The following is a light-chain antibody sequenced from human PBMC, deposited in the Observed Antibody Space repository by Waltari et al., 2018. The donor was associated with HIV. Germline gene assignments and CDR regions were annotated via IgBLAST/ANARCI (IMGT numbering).Light chain of an antibody. J-gene: IGLJ2*01. CDR3: QSYDSSLSGSRI. CDR1: SSHIGAGYD. V-gene: IGLV1-40*01. Sequence: QSVLTQPPSVSGAPGQKVTISCTGSSSHIGAGYDVHWYQQLPGTAPTLLIYANSERPSGVPDRFSGSKSGTSASLAITGLQAEDEADYYCQSYDSSLSGSRIFGGGTKLAVL. CDR2: ANS.